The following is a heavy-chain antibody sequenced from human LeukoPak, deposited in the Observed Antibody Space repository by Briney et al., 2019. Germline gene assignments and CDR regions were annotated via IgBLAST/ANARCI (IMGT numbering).Heavy chain of an antibody. CDR1: GDSINNYY. J-gene: IGHJ5*02. CDR2: MYYSGST. V-gene: IGHV4-59*01. D-gene: IGHD3-10*01. Sequence: PSETLSLTCTVSGDSINNYYWSWIRQPPGKGLEYIGYMYYSGSTNYNPSLKSRVTISVDTPKNHFSLKLSSVTPPHTPVYYFARATGIGSGRGFDPWGQGTLVTVSS. CDR3: ARATGIGSGRGFDP.